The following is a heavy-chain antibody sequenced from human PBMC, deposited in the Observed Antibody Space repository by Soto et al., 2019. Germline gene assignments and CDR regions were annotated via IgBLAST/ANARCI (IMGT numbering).Heavy chain of an antibody. CDR3: ARVVGAPNWFDP. J-gene: IGHJ5*02. CDR1: GYTFTSYD. CDR2: MNPNSGNT. D-gene: IGHD1-26*01. Sequence: ASVKVSCKASGYTFTSYDINWVRQATGQGLEWMGWMNPNSGNTGYAQKFQGRVTMTRNTSISTAYMELSSLRSEDTAVYYCARVVGAPNWFDPWGQGTLVTVSS. V-gene: IGHV1-8*01.